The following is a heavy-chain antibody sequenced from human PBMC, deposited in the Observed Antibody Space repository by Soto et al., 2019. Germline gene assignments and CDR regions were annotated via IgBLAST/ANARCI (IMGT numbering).Heavy chain of an antibody. CDR3: ARVPGP. CDR1: CGSISSYY. V-gene: IGHV4-59*12. CDR2: IYYSVIT. J-gene: IGHJ5*02. Sequence: SETLSLTFTVSCGSISSYYWSWIRQPPGNGLDWIGYIYYSVITNXXPSLKSRXXISVDMSKNHXSLKLXPVTAAYTAVYYCARVPGPWGQGTLVTVSS.